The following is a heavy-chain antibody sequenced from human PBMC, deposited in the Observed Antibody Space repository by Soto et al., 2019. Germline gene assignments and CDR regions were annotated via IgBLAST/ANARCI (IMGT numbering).Heavy chain of an antibody. J-gene: IGHJ5*02. Sequence: PVGSLRLSFAAYGVTFSSYAMSGVRLAPGKGLEWVSAISDSGGSTYYADSVKGRFSISRDNARNTLYVQMNNLRVEDTAIYYCAKGRYGDYGWFDPWGQGTLVTVS. V-gene: IGHV3-23*01. CDR3: AKGRYGDYGWFDP. CDR2: ISDSGGST. D-gene: IGHD4-17*01. CDR1: GVTFSSYA.